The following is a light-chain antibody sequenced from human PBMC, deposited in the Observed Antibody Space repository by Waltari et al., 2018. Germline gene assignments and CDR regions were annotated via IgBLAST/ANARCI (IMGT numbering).Light chain of an antibody. V-gene: IGLV2-23*01. CDR1: SSDVGSYNL. Sequence: QSALTQPASVSGSPGQSITISCTGTSSDVGSYNLFSWYQQSPGKAPKLMILSDRFSGSKSDNTASLTISGLQAEDEADYYCCSYAPGNTYVFGTGTKVTVL. J-gene: IGLJ1*01. CDR3: CSYAPGNTYV.